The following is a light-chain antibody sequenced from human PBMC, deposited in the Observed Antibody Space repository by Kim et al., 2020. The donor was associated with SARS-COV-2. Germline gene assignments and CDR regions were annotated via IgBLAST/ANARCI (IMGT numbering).Light chain of an antibody. CDR1: PGAVTSGHF. CDR3: LLAYDNTRV. CDR2: DTN. Sequence: PGGTVPLTCGSSPGAVTSGHFPYWFQQKPGQAPRTLLYDTNNRHSWTPARFSGSLLGGKAALTLSGAQPEDEADYYCLLAYDNTRVFGGGTQLTVL. V-gene: IGLV7-46*01. J-gene: IGLJ3*02.